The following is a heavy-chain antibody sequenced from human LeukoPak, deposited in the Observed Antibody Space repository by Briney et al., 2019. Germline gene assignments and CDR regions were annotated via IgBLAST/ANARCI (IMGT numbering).Heavy chain of an antibody. Sequence: GGSLRLSCTGSGFTFGDYAMTWVRQAPGKGLEWVGFIRSKTYGGTPEYAASVKGRFNISRDDSKSIAYLQINSLKIEDTAVYYCARDQTPYYWGQGTLVTVS. CDR3: ARDQTPYY. V-gene: IGHV3-49*04. J-gene: IGHJ4*02. CDR1: GFTFGDYA. CDR2: IRSKTYGGTP.